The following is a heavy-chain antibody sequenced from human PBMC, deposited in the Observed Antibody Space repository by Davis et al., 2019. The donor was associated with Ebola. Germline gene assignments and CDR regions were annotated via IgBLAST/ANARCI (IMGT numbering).Heavy chain of an antibody. CDR3: ATGYSQHYDY. Sequence: GESLKISCGASDSTLNNAWMNWIRQAPGKGLEWVGRVKSETSGGTTDYAAPVKGRFSISRDDSNNKVYLQMNNLKTEDTAVYYCATGYSQHYDYWGQGTLVTVSS. V-gene: IGHV3-15*07. CDR1: DSTLNNAW. J-gene: IGHJ4*02. D-gene: IGHD5-12*01. CDR2: VKSETSGGTT.